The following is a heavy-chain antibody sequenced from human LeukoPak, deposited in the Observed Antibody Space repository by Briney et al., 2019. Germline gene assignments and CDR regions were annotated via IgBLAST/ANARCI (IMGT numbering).Heavy chain of an antibody. V-gene: IGHV4-38-2*02. CDR1: GYSISSGYY. J-gene: IGHJ5*02. CDR2: IYHSGST. CDR3: ARDPVGDTDL. Sequence: SETLSLTCAVSGYSISSGYYWGWIRQPPGKGLEWIGSIYHSGSTYYNPSLKSRVTISVDTPKNQFSLKLSSVTAADTAVYYCARDPVGDTDLWGQGTLVTVSS. D-gene: IGHD2-21*02.